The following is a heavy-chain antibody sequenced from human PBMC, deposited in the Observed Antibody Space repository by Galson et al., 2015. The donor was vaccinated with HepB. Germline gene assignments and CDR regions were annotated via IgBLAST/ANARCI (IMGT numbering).Heavy chain of an antibody. D-gene: IGHD6-13*01. CDR1: GYTLTELS. V-gene: IGHV1-24*01. CDR2: FDPEDGET. Sequence: SVKVSCKVSGYTLTELSMHWVRQAPGKGLEWMGGFDPEDGETIYAQKFQGRVTMTEDTSTDTAYMELSSLRSEDTAVYYCATDQGIAAAGRDAFDIWGQGTMVTVSS. J-gene: IGHJ3*02. CDR3: ATDQGIAAAGRDAFDI.